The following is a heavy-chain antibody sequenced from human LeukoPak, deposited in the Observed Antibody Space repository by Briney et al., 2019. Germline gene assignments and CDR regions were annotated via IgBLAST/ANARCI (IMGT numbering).Heavy chain of an antibody. CDR1: GYTLTELS. CDR3: ATSLITMVRGVNAFDI. Sequence: GASVKVSCKVSGYTLTELSMHWVRQDPGKGLEWMGGFDPEDGETIYAQKFQGRVTMTEDTSTDTAYMELSSLRSEDTAVYYCATSLITMVRGVNAFDIWGQGTMVTVSS. D-gene: IGHD3-10*01. CDR2: FDPEDGET. J-gene: IGHJ3*02. V-gene: IGHV1-24*01.